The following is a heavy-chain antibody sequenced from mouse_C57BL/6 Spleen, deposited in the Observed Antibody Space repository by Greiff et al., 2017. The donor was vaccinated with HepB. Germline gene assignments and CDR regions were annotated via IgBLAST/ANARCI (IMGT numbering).Heavy chain of an antibody. Sequence: EVQLQQSGPVLVKPGASVKMSCKASGYTFTDYYMNWVKQSHGKSLEWIGVINPYNGGTSYNQKFKGKATLTVDKSSSTAYMELNSLTSEDSAVYYCARPSHAMDYWGQGTSVTVSS. CDR2: INPYNGGT. J-gene: IGHJ4*01. CDR1: GYTFTDYY. CDR3: ARPSHAMDY. V-gene: IGHV1-19*01.